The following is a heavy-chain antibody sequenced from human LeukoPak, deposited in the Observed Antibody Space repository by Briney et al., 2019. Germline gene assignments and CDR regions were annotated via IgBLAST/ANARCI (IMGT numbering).Heavy chain of an antibody. V-gene: IGHV3-73*01. CDR2: IRSKANNYAT. D-gene: IGHD2-2*01. Sequence: PGGSLRLSCAASGFTFSDSTMYWVRQASGKGLEWVGRIRSKANNYATAYAASVKGRFTISRDDSKNTAYLQMNSLKTEDTAVYYCTAASRPGRWYFDLWGRGTLVTVSS. J-gene: IGHJ2*01. CDR1: GFTFSDST. CDR3: TAASRPGRWYFDL.